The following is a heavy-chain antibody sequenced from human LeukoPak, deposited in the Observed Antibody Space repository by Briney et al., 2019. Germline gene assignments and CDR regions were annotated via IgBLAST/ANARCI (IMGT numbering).Heavy chain of an antibody. V-gene: IGHV1-69*13. CDR3: ARSGYEVFDP. CDR2: IIPIFGTA. D-gene: IGHD5-12*01. J-gene: IGHJ5*02. CDR1: GGTFSSYA. Sequence: GASVNVSCKASGGTFSSYAINWVRQAPGQGLEWMGGIIPIFGTANYAQKFQGRVTITPDESTSTAYMELSSLRSEDTAVYYCARSGYEVFDPWGQGTLVTVSS.